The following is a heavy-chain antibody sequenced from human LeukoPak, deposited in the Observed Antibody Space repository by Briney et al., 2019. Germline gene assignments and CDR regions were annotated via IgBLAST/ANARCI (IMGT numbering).Heavy chain of an antibody. V-gene: IGHV4-61*02. CDR2: IFDSGST. CDR1: GGSISSGPFY. Sequence: PSQTRSLTCSVSGGSISSGPFYWSWLRRPAGKGLEWIGRIFDSGSTDYNPSLKSRVTISVDTSKDQFSLRLSSVTAADTAVYHCARERAGAFDVWGQGALVTVSS. CDR3: ARERAGAFDV. J-gene: IGHJ3*01.